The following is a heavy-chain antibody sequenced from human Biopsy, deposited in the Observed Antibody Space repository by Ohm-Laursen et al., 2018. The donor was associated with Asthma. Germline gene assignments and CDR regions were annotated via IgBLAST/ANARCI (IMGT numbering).Heavy chain of an antibody. J-gene: IGHJ6*02. CDR2: ISSSGSTT. Sequence: GSLRLSCAASGFSFSDYYMTWMRQAPRKGLEWVSSISSSGSTTYPAESVKGRFTISRDNAQKSLFLQMGSLRAEDTAIYYCARVFESSEWGPFYHFGSDVWGQGTTVAVSS. D-gene: IGHD6-25*01. V-gene: IGHV3-11*01. CDR1: GFSFSDYY. CDR3: ARVFESSEWGPFYHFGSDV.